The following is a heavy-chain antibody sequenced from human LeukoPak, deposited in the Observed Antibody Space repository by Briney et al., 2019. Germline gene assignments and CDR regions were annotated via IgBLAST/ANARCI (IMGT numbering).Heavy chain of an antibody. CDR1: GFIFSDYY. CDR2: ISSSSIYT. CDR3: SREIRPAGTDS. V-gene: IGHV3-11*06. D-gene: IGHD6-13*01. J-gene: IGHJ4*02. Sequence: PGGSLRLSCAASGFIFSDYYMSWIRQAPGKGLEWLSYISSSSIYTSYADSVKGRFTISRDNAKNTLYLQMNSLRAEDTAVYYCSREIRPAGTDSWGQGTLVTVSS.